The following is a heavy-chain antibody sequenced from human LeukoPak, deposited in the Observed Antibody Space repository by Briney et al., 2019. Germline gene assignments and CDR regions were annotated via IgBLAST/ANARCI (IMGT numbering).Heavy chain of an antibody. CDR1: GGSFSGYY. V-gene: IGHV4-34*01. D-gene: IGHD5-12*01. J-gene: IGHJ4*02. CDR2: INHSGST. Sequence: PSETLSLTRAVYGGSFSGYYWSWIRQPPGKGLEWIGEINHSGSTNYNPSLKSRVTISVDTSKNQFSLKLRSVTAADTAVYYCARHDRSGYDSRGLFDYWGQGTLVTVSS. CDR3: ARHDRSGYDSRGLFDY.